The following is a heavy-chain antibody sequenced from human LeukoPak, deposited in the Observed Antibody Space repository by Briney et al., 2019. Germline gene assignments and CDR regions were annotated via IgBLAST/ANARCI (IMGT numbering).Heavy chain of an antibody. D-gene: IGHD3-10*01. J-gene: IGHJ4*02. Sequence: PGGSLRLSCVASGFTFSNYWMHWVRQAPGTGLVWVSRINSDGTTTTYADSVKGRFTISRDNAKNTLYLQMNTLRAEDTALYYRVRTLGSQDYWGQGTLVTVSS. CDR1: GFTFSNYW. CDR2: INSDGTTT. CDR3: VRTLGSQDY. V-gene: IGHV3-74*01.